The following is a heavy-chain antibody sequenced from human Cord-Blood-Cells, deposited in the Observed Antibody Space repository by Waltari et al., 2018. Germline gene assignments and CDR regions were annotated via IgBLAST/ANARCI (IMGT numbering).Heavy chain of an antibody. CDR1: GYSISSGYY. D-gene: IGHD6-13*01. CDR3: ARVPDLAGYSSIPLFDY. Sequence: QVQLQESGPGLVKPSETLSLTCTVSGYSISSGYYWGWIRPLPGQGLAWMWSIYHNGSTSYNPPLKSRVTISVDTSKTQFSLKLSSVTAADTAVYYCARVPDLAGYSSIPLFDYWGQGTLVTVSS. CDR2: IYHNGST. V-gene: IGHV4-38-2*02. J-gene: IGHJ4*02.